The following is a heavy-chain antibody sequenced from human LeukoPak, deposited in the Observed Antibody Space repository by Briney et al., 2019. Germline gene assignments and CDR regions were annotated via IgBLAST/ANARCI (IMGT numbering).Heavy chain of an antibody. J-gene: IGHJ4*02. D-gene: IGHD2-15*01. CDR3: ATDLGGGSWYGYYFDY. CDR2: ISYDGSNK. Sequence: GGSLRLSCAASGFTFSSYGMHWVRQAPGKGLEWVAVISYDGSNKYYADSVKGRFTISRDNSKNTLYLQMNSLRAEDMAVYYCATDLGGGSWYGYYFDYWGQGTLVTVSS. V-gene: IGHV3-30*03. CDR1: GFTFSSYG.